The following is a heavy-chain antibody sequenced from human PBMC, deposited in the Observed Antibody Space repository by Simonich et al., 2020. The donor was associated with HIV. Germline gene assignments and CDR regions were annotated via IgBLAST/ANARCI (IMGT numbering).Heavy chain of an antibody. CDR1: GFTFSSYS. J-gene: IGHJ4*02. CDR2: ISSSSSYI. V-gene: IGHV3-21*01. Sequence: EVQLVESGGGLVKPGGSLRLSCAASGFTFSSYSMNWVRQAPGKGLEWDSSISSSSSYIYYADSVKGRFTISRDNAKNSLYLQMNSLRAEDTAVYYCARDGRKGSSTSCSDYWGQGTLVTVSS. D-gene: IGHD2-2*01. CDR3: ARDGRKGSSTSCSDY.